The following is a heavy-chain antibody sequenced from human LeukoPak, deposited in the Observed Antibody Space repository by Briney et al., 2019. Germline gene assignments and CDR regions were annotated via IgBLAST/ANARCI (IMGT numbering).Heavy chain of an antibody. V-gene: IGHV1-24*01. D-gene: IGHD3-10*01. Sequence: ASVKVSCKVSGYTLTELSMHWVRQAPGKGLEWMGGFDPEDGETIYAQKFQGRVTMTEDTSTDTAYMELSSLRSEDTAVYYCATDMVRGVIISAFDIWGQGTIVTVSS. J-gene: IGHJ3*02. CDR2: FDPEDGET. CDR1: GYTLTELS. CDR3: ATDMVRGVIISAFDI.